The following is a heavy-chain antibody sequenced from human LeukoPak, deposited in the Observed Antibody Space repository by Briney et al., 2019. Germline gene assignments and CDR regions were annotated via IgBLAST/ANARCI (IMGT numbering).Heavy chain of an antibody. CDR3: TRWTDLYDY. V-gene: IGHV3-15*01. Sequence: GGSLRLSCAASGFTFSSYGMSWVRQAPGKGLEWVGRIRGKSDGGTPDYAAPVKGRFLISREDSRDALYLQMNSLRVEDTAVYYCTRWTDLYDYWGQGTLVAVSS. CDR2: IRGKSDGGTP. D-gene: IGHD2-15*01. CDR1: GFTFSSYG. J-gene: IGHJ4*02.